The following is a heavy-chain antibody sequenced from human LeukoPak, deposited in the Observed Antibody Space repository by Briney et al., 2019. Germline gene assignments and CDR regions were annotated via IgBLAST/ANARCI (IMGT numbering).Heavy chain of an antibody. D-gene: IGHD6-19*01. J-gene: IGHJ1*01. Sequence: GGSLRLSCAASGFTFSSYGMHWVRQAPGKGLEWVAVIWYDGSNKYYADSAKGRFTISRDNSKNTLYLQMNSLRAEDTAVYYCARARRAVAAEYFQHWGQGTLVTVSS. CDR2: IWYDGSNK. V-gene: IGHV3-33*01. CDR1: GFTFSSYG. CDR3: ARARRAVAAEYFQH.